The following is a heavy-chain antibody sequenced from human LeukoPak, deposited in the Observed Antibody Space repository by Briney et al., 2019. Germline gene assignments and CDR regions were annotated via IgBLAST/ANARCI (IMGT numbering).Heavy chain of an antibody. CDR3: ARVATVTVDAFDI. CDR1: GYTFTGYY. Sequence: ASVKVSCKASGYTFTGYYMYWVRQAPGQGLEWMGWINPNSGDTNYVQKFQGRVSMTRDTSISTAYMELSRLRYDDTAVYYCARVATVTVDAFDIWGQGTMVTVSS. CDR2: INPNSGDT. D-gene: IGHD4-17*01. J-gene: IGHJ3*02. V-gene: IGHV1-2*02.